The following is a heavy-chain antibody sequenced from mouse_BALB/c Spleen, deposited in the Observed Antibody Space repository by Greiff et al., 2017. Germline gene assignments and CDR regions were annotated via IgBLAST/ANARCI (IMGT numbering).Heavy chain of an antibody. CDR2: ISYSGST. Sequence: VQLQQSGPGLVKPSQSLSLTCTVTGYSITSDYAWNWIRQFPGNKLEWMGYISYSGSTSYNPSLKSRISITRDTSKNQFFLQLNSVTTEDTATYYCAREDDVAMDYWGQGTSVTVSS. J-gene: IGHJ4*01. CDR3: AREDDVAMDY. D-gene: IGHD2-12*01. V-gene: IGHV3-2*02. CDR1: GYSITSDYA.